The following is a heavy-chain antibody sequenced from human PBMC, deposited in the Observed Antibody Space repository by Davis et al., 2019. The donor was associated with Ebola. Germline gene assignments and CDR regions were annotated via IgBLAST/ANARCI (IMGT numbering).Heavy chain of an antibody. CDR2: IYYSGST. V-gene: IGHV4-59*11. Sequence: SETLSLTCTVSGGSISSHYWSWIRQPPGKGLEWIGYIYYSGSTNYNPSLKSRVTISVDTSKNQFSLKLSSVTAADTAVYYCARGSGGNWGFDYWGQGTPVTFSS. CDR1: GGSISSHY. CDR3: ARGSGGNWGFDY. D-gene: IGHD7-27*01. J-gene: IGHJ4*02.